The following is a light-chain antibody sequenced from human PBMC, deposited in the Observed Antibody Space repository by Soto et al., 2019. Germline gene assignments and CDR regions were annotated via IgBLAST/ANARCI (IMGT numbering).Light chain of an antibody. CDR1: QSVLYSSNNKNY. CDR2: WAS. J-gene: IGKJ4*01. V-gene: IGKV4-1*01. CDR3: QQYYSTPFT. Sequence: DIVMTQSPDSLAVSLGERATINCKSSQSVLYSSNNKNYLDWYQQKPGQPPKLLIYWASTRESGVPDRFSGSGSGTDFTLTISSLQVEDVAVYYCQQYYSTPFTFGGGTKVEIK.